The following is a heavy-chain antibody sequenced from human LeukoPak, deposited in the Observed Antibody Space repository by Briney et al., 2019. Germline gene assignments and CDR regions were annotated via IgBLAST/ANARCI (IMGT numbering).Heavy chain of an antibody. D-gene: IGHD3/OR15-3a*01. CDR1: GGAVTDSKY. V-gene: IGHV4-59*08. CDR2: ISNGGST. J-gene: IGHJ4*02. CDR3: AKQFKGLVDS. Sequence: SETLSLTCSVSGGAVTDSKYWTWIRLSPEKRLERIGYISNGGSTEYNPSLKSRVTISLDTSKNQFSLQLISMTVADGAIYYCAKQFKGLVDSWGQGTVVTVSS.